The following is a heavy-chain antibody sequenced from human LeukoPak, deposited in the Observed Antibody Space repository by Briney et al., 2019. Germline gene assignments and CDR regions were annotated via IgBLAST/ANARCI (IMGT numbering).Heavy chain of an antibody. CDR1: GGSISSSSYY. D-gene: IGHD3-3*01. J-gene: IGHJ4*02. CDR3: ARAHSTFLEWLLWDY. Sequence: SETLSLTCTVSGGSISSSSYYWGWIRQPPGKGLEWIGSIYYSGSTYYNPSLKSRVTISVDTSKNQFSLKLSSVTAADTAVYYCARAHSTFLEWLLWDYWGQGTLVTVSS. V-gene: IGHV4-39*07. CDR2: IYYSGST.